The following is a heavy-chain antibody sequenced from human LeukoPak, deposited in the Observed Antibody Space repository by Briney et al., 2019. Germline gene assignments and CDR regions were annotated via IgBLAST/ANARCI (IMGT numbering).Heavy chain of an antibody. CDR3: AKSQLLWFGELLSAFDI. V-gene: IGHV3-23*01. J-gene: IGHJ3*02. CDR2: ISGSGGST. D-gene: IGHD3-10*01. Sequence: PGRSLRLSCAASGFTFDDYAMHWVRQAPGKGLEWVSAISGSGGSTYYADSVKGRFTISRDNSKNTLYLQMNSLRAEDTAVYYCAKSQLLWFGELLSAFDIWGQGTMVTVSS. CDR1: GFTFDDYA.